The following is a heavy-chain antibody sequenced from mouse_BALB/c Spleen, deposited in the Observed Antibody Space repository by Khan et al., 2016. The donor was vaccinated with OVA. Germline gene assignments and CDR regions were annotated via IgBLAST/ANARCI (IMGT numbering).Heavy chain of an antibody. CDR3: ARGGFAY. Sequence: EVQLQESGGGLVQPGGSRKLSCAASGFTFIDYGMAWVRQTPGKGPEWIAFISSVAYSIHCADTVTGRFTISRENAKNTLYLEMSSLRSDDTAMYYCARGGFAYWGQGTLVTVSA. J-gene: IGHJ3*01. CDR1: GFTFIDYG. CDR2: ISSVAYSI. V-gene: IGHV5-15*02.